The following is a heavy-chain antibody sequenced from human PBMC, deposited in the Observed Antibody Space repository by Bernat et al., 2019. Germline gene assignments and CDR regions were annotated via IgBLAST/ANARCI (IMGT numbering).Heavy chain of an antibody. Sequence: QVQLVESGGGVVQPGRSLRLSCAASGCTFSSYAMHWVRQAPGKGLEWVAVISYDGSNKYYAASVKGRFTISRDNSKNTLYLQMNSLRAEDTAVYYCARGGGRYCISTSCYGIDDYYGMDVWGQGTTVTVSS. CDR2: ISYDGSNK. J-gene: IGHJ6*02. V-gene: IGHV3-30-3*01. CDR3: ARGGGRYCISTSCYGIDDYYGMDV. D-gene: IGHD2-2*01. CDR1: GCTFSSYA.